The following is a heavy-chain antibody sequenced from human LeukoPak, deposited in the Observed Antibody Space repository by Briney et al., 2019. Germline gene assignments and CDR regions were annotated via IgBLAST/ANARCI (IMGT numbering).Heavy chain of an antibody. V-gene: IGHV3-33*01. J-gene: IGHJ4*02. Sequence: GGSLRLSCAASGFTFSSYGMRWVRRAPGKGLEWVAAIWYDGSNKYHADSVKGRFTISRDNSKNTLYLQMNSLRAEDTAVYYCARDEITGTTDYWGQGTLVTVSS. CDR2: IWYDGSNK. CDR3: ARDEITGTTDY. CDR1: GFTFSSYG. D-gene: IGHD1-20*01.